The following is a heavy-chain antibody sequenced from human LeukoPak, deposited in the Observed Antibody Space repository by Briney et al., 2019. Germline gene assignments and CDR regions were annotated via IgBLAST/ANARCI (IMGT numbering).Heavy chain of an antibody. J-gene: IGHJ3*02. CDR2: IYYSGST. CDR1: GGSISSGGYY. D-gene: IGHD3-10*01. CDR3: ARGSSNAFDI. V-gene: IGHV4-31*03. Sequence: SQTLSLTCTVSGGSISSGGYYWSWIRQHPGKGLEWIGYIYYSGSTYYNPSLKSRVTISVDTSKNQFSLKLSSVTVADTAVYYCARGSSNAFDIWGQGTMVTVSS.